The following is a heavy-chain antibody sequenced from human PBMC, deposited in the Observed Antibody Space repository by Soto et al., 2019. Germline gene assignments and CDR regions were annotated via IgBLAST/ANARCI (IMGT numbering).Heavy chain of an antibody. CDR1: GGSISSGDYY. CDR3: AREVLWFGELSGWFDP. D-gene: IGHD3-10*01. J-gene: IGHJ5*02. Sequence: TLSLTCTVSGGSISSGDYYWSWIRQPPGKGLEWIGYIYYSGSTYYNPSLKSRVTISVDTSKNQFSLKLSSVTAADTAVYYCAREVLWFGELSGWFDPWGQGTLVTVSS. CDR2: IYYSGST. V-gene: IGHV4-30-4*01.